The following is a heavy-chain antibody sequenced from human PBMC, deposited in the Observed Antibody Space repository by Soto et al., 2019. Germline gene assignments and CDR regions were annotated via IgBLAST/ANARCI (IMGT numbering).Heavy chain of an antibody. Sequence: PVGSLRLSCASSVFTVSNNYMSCVRQPPGKWLEWVSVMYSGGSTYYADSVKGRFTISRDNSKNTLYLQMNSLRAEDTAVYYCARDNGHGLDVLGQGTTLTVSS. J-gene: IGHJ6*02. V-gene: IGHV3-53*01. CDR1: VFTVSNNY. CDR3: ARDNGHGLDV. D-gene: IGHD2-8*01. CDR2: MYSGGST.